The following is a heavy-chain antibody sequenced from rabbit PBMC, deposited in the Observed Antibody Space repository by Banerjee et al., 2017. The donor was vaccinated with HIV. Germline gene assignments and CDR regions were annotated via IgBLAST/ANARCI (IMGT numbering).Heavy chain of an antibody. J-gene: IGHJ4*01. Sequence: QEQLVESGGGLVQPEGSLTLTCKASGFDFSTYWYICWVRQAPGKGLEWIACIDGGRSDSTYYANWAKGRLTISKTSSTTVTLEMTSLTAADTATYFCARIYVGYNGYDYGNLWGPGTLVTVS. CDR1: GFDFSTYWY. V-gene: IGHV1S45*01. CDR3: ARIYVGYNGYDYGNL. D-gene: IGHD6-1*01. CDR2: IDGGRSDST.